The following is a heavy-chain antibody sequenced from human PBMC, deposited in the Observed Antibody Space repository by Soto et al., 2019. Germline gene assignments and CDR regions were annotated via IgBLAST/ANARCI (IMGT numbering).Heavy chain of an antibody. CDR3: ARERRYCSGGRCPYYFDY. Sequence: QVQLVQSGAEVKKPGSSVKVSCKASRGTFSSYAISWVRQAPGQGLEWMGGIIPIFGTANYAQKFQGRVTITADESTSTAYMELSSLTSEDTAVYYCARERRYCSGGRCPYYFDYWGQGTLVTVSS. CDR2: IIPIFGTA. CDR1: RGTFSSYA. V-gene: IGHV1-69*01. D-gene: IGHD2-15*01. J-gene: IGHJ4*02.